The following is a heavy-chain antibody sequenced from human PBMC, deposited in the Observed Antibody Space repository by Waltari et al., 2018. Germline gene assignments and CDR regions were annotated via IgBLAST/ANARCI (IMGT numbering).Heavy chain of an antibody. CDR2: VDPEDGET. CDR3: ATGHPHRGGYYDSSGYPPGRY. CDR1: GYTFTDYY. V-gene: IGHV1-69-2*01. D-gene: IGHD3-22*01. J-gene: IGHJ4*02. Sequence: EVQLVQSGAEAKKPGATVKISCKASGYTFTDYYMHWVQQAPGKGLEWMGRVDPEDGETRYAEKFQGRVTITADTSTDTAYMELSSLRSEDTAVYYCATGHPHRGGYYDSSGYPPGRYWGQGTLVTVSS.